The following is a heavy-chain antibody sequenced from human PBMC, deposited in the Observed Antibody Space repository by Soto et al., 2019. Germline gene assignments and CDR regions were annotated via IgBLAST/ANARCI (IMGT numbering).Heavy chain of an antibody. CDR2: ISGSGGST. CDR1: GFTFSSSS. D-gene: IGHD5-12*01. V-gene: IGHV3-23*01. J-gene: IGHJ3*02. Sequence: GGSLRLSCAASGFTFSSSSMHWVRQAPGKGLEWVSAISGSGGSTYYADSVKGRFTISRDNSKNTLFLQMNSLRAEDTAIYYCVKVGGYDGVLPFDIWGQGTMVTVSS. CDR3: VKVGGYDGVLPFDI.